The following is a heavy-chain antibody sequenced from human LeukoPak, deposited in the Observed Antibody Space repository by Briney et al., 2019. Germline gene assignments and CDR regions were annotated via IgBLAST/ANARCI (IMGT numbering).Heavy chain of an antibody. J-gene: IGHJ4*02. V-gene: IGHV3-48*04. CDR3: ARDRAERNFDY. Sequence: GGSLRLSCAASGFSFSTYSMNWVRQAPGKGLEWVSYISSSSSTIYYADSVKGRFTISRDNAKNSLYLQMNSLRAEDTAVYYCARDRAERNFDYWGQGTLVTVSS. D-gene: IGHD3-10*01. CDR1: GFSFSTYS. CDR2: ISSSSSTI.